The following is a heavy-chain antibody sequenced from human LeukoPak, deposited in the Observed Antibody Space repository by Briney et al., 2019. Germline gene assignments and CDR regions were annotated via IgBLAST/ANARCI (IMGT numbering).Heavy chain of an antibody. CDR3: ARWFTITSGDYDILTSSYHRGMDV. CDR1: GYTFTDYY. D-gene: IGHD3-9*01. V-gene: IGHV1-2*02. CDR2: INPNSGGT. Sequence: GASVKVSCKASGYTFTDYYIHWVRQAPGQGLEWMGWINPNSGGTNYAQKFQGRVTMTRDMSISTAYMELSRLTSDDTAVYYCARWFTITSGDYDILTSSYHRGMDVWGQGTTVTVSS. J-gene: IGHJ6*02.